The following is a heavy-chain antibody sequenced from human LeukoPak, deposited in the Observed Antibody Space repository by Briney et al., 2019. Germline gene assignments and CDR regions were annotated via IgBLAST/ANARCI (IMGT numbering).Heavy chain of an antibody. CDR1: GFTVSSNY. J-gene: IGHJ6*02. D-gene: IGHD2-21*01. CDR2: IYSGGST. CDR3: ARTLGENMDV. Sequence: RSGGSLRLSCAASGFTVSSNYMSWVRQAPGKGLECVSVIYSGGSTYYADSVKGRFTISRDNSKNTLYLQMNSLRAEDTAVYYCARTLGENMDVWGQGTTVTVSS. V-gene: IGHV3-66*01.